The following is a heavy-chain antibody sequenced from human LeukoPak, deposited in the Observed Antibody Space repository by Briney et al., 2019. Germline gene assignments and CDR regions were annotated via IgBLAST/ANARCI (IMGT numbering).Heavy chain of an antibody. CDR2: ISGSGAST. CDR3: ARSDGGSYYFDY. J-gene: IGHJ4*02. Sequence: GGSLRLSCAASGFTFSSYAMSWVRQAPGKGLEWVSAISGSGASTYYADSVKGRFTISRDNSKNTLYLQMNSLRAEDTAVYYCARSDGGSYYFDYWGQGTLVTVSS. CDR1: GFTFSSYA. D-gene: IGHD3-16*01. V-gene: IGHV3-23*01.